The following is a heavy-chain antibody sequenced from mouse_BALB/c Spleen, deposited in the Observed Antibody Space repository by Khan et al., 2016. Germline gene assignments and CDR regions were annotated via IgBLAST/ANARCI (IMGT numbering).Heavy chain of an antibody. V-gene: IGHV1-9*01. J-gene: IGHJ4*01. CDR3: ARGWYSMDY. D-gene: IGHD1-1*02. CDR1: GYTFSNYW. CDR2: ILPGSHNT. Sequence: QVELQQSGAELMKPGASVKISCKATGYTFSNYWIEWIKLRPGHGLEWIGEILPGSHNTNYNEKFKGKATFTADTSSNTVYMQLSSLTSEDSAVYYCARGWYSMDYWGQGTSVTVSS.